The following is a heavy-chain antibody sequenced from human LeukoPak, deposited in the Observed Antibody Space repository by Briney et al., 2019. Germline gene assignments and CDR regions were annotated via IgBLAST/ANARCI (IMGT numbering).Heavy chain of an antibody. CDR3: ARSMSGGPYYFYMDV. D-gene: IGHD3-16*01. V-gene: IGHV4-61*02. J-gene: IGHJ6*03. Sequence: SETLSLTCTVSGGSISSSSYYWSWIRQPAGKGLEWIGRIYTSGSTNYNPSVKSRVTISVDTSKNQFSLKLSSVTAADTAVYYCARSMSGGPYYFYMDVWGKGTTVTVSS. CDR2: IYTSGST. CDR1: GGSISSSSYY.